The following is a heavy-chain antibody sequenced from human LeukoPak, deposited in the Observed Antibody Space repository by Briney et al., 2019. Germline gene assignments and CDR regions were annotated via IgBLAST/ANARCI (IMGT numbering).Heavy chain of an antibody. J-gene: IGHJ5*02. D-gene: IGHD1-26*01. V-gene: IGHV1-69*15. CDR1: GGTFSSDA. Sequence: SVKVSCKASGGTFSSDAISWVRQAPGQGLEWMGKIIPISGTTNYAQKFQGRVTFTADESTSTAYMELSSLRSEDTALYYCARKLRLGGNWFDPWGQGTLVTLSS. CDR3: ARKLRLGGNWFDP. CDR2: IIPISGTT.